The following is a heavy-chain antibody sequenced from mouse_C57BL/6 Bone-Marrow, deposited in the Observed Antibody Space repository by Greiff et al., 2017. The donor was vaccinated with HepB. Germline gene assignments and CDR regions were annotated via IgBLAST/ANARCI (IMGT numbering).Heavy chain of an antibody. CDR1: GYTFTSYW. V-gene: IGHV1-50*01. CDR2: IDPSDSYI. Sequence: QVQLQQPGAELVKPGASVKLSCKASGYTFTSYWMQWVKQRPGQGLEWIGEIDPSDSYINYNQKFKGKATLTVDTSSSTAYMQLSSLTSEDSAVYYCARGASLLSWLAYWGQGTLVTVSA. CDR3: ARGASLLSWLAY. D-gene: IGHD1-1*01. J-gene: IGHJ3*01.